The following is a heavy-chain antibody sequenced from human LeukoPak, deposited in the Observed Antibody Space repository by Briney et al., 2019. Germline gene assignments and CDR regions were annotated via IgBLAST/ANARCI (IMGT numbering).Heavy chain of an antibody. CDR2: MNPNSGNT. CDR1: GYTFTSYD. D-gene: IGHD2/OR15-2a*01. J-gene: IGHJ3*02. V-gene: IGHV1-8*01. Sequence: ASVKVSCKASGYTFTSYDINWVRQATGQGLEWMGWMNPNSGNTGYAQKFQGRVTMTRNTSISTAYMELSSLRSEDTAVYYCARGSMTRKAFDIWGQGTMVTVSS. CDR3: ARGSMTRKAFDI.